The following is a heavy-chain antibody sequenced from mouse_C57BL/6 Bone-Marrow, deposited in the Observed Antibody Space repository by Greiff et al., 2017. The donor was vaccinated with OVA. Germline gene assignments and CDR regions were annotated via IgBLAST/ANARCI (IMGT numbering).Heavy chain of an antibody. Sequence: VQLQQSGAELVRPGASVKLSCTASGFNIKDYYMHWVKQRPEQGLEWIGRIDTEDGDTEYAPKFQGKATMTADTSSNTAYLHLVSLTSDDTAVSYCTTLYYSGSSYGYWGQGTTLTVSS. CDR1: GFNIKDYY. J-gene: IGHJ2*01. CDR2: IDTEDGDT. V-gene: IGHV14-1*01. D-gene: IGHD1-1*01. CDR3: TTLYYSGSSYGY.